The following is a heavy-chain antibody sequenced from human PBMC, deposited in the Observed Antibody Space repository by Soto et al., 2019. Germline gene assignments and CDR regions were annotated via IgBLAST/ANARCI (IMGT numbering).Heavy chain of an antibody. CDR1: GGTFSSYT. CDR2: IIPILGIA. D-gene: IGHD1-26*01. CDR3: ARGHSGSYYRPAAFDI. V-gene: IGHV1-69*02. Sequence: QVQLVQSGAEVKKPGSSVKVSCKASGGTFSSYTISWVRQAPGQGLEWMGRIIPILGIANYAQKFQGRVTITVHKSTSPAHMELSSLRSEDTAVYYCARGHSGSYYRPAAFDIWGQGTMVTVSS. J-gene: IGHJ3*02.